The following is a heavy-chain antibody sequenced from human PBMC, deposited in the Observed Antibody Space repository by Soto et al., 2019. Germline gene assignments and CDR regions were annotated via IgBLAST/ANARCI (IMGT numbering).Heavy chain of an antibody. CDR1: GGSISSGGYS. Sequence: SETLSLTCAVSGGSISSGGYSWSWIRQPPGKGLEWIGYIYHSGSTYYNPSLKSRVTISVDRSKNQFSLKLSSVTAADTAVYYCASGITMVSFDYWGQGTLVTVSS. CDR3: ASGITMVSFDY. CDR2: IYHSGST. D-gene: IGHD3-10*01. V-gene: IGHV4-30-2*01. J-gene: IGHJ4*02.